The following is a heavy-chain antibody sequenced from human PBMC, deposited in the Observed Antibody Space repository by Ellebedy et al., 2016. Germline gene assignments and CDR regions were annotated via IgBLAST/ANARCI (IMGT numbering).Heavy chain of an antibody. J-gene: IGHJ4*02. D-gene: IGHD6-19*01. V-gene: IGHV1-24*01. CDR1: GLTLTELS. CDR2: FDPEEGET. CDR3: ATVFRWLALDF. Sequence: ASVKVSCKVSGLTLTELSLHWVRQAPGKGLEWMGGFDPEEGETHYAQSLHGRVTMTEDTSTGTAYMELGSLRSEDTAVYYCATVFRWLALDFWGQGTLVTVSS.